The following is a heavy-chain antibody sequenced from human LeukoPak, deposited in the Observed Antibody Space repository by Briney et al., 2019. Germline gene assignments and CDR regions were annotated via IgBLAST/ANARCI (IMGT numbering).Heavy chain of an antibody. CDR2: IYYSGST. CDR1: GGSISSSSYY. Sequence: SETLSLTCTVSGGSISSSSYYWGWIRQPPGKGLEWIGSIYYSGSTYYNPSLKSRVTISVDTSKNQFSLKLSSVTAADTAVYYCARHPLRGYCSSTSCYPSWGQGTLVTVSS. D-gene: IGHD2-2*01. CDR3: ARHPLRGYCSSTSCYPS. V-gene: IGHV4-39*01. J-gene: IGHJ5*02.